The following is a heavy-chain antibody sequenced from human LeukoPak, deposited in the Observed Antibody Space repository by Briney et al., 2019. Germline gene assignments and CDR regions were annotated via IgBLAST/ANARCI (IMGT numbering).Heavy chain of an antibody. D-gene: IGHD2-2*01. CDR3: GKDRCISVNCFQVDY. V-gene: IGHV1-2*02. CDR2: INPNSGGT. CDR1: GYTFTGYY. Sequence: GASVKVSCKASGYTFTGYYMHWVRQAPGQGLEWMGWINPNSGGTNYAQKFQGRVTMTRDTSISTAYVELSRLRSDDTAVYYCGKDRCISVNCFQVDYWGQGTPVTVSS. J-gene: IGHJ4*02.